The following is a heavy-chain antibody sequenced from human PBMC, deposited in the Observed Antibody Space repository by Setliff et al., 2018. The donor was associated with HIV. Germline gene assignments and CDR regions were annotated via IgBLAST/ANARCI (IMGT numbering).Heavy chain of an antibody. CDR1: GYSISSGYH. Sequence: SETLSLTCIVSGYSISSGYHWAWIRQPPGKGLEWIGSLFHSGNTYYTPSVKSRVIISVETSKNQFSLKLTSVTAADTDVYYCARSYCCGGLCFRGLYLWGQGTTFTVSS. V-gene: IGHV4-38-2*02. D-gene: IGHD2-15*01. CDR2: LFHSGNT. CDR3: ARSYCCGGLCFRGLYL. J-gene: IGHJ6*02.